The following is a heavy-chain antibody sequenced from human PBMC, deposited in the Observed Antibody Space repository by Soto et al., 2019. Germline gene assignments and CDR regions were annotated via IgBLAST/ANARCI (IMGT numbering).Heavy chain of an antibody. CDR3: ARGLPSARDVLAY. J-gene: IGHJ4*01. Sequence: SETLSRTCGVYDGSFNDYFWTWIRQSPGKGLEWIGEIQRGGRTYYNPSLESRVTISIDTSKSQFSLRVTSLTAADTAVYYCARGLPSARDVLAYWRHGTPGPVS. CDR2: IQRGGRT. D-gene: IGHD5-18*01. CDR1: DGSFNDYF. V-gene: IGHV4-34*01.